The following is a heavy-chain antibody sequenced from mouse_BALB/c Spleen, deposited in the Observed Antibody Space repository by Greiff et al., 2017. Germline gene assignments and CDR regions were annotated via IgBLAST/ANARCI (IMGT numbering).Heavy chain of an antibody. V-gene: IGHV1-7*01. D-gene: IGHD2-4*01. J-gene: IGHJ4*01. CDR3: ARRDYDYDDGYAMDY. CDR2: INPSTGYT. CDR1: GYTFTSYW. Sequence: VQLQQSGAELAKPGASVKMSCKASGYTFTSYWMHWVKQRPGQGLEWIGYINPSTGYTEYNQKFKDKATLTADKSSSTAYMQLSSLTSEDSAVYYCARRDYDYDDGYAMDYWGQGTSVTVSS.